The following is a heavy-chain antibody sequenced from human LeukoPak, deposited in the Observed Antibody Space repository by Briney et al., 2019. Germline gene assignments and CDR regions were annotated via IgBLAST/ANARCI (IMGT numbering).Heavy chain of an antibody. Sequence: GASVKVSCKASGYTFTSYGISWVRQAPGQGLEWMGGIIPIFGTANYAQKFQGRVTITADESTSTAYMELSSLRSEDTAVYYCARDLPFRGVIIANWFDPWGQGTLVTVSS. V-gene: IGHV1-69*13. CDR3: ARDLPFRGVIIANWFDP. CDR1: GYTFTSYG. CDR2: IIPIFGTA. J-gene: IGHJ5*02. D-gene: IGHD3-10*01.